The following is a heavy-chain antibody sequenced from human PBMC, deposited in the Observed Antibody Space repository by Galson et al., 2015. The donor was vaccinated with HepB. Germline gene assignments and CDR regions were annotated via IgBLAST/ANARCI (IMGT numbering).Heavy chain of an antibody. J-gene: IGHJ6*02. Sequence: SVKVSCKASGYTFTSYVLNWVRQAPGQGLEWMGWINTNTGNPTYAQGFTGRFVFSLDTSVSTAYLQISSLKAEDTAMYYCARMQQLVPLDYYGMDVWGQGTTVTVSS. V-gene: IGHV7-4-1*02. CDR1: GYTFTSYV. CDR3: ARMQQLVPLDYYGMDV. CDR2: INTNTGNP. D-gene: IGHD6-13*01.